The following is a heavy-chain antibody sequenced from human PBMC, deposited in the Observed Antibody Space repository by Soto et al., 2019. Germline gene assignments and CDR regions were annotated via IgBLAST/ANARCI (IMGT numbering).Heavy chain of an antibody. CDR1: GGSISSGDYY. Sequence: SETLSLTCTVSGGSISSGDYYWSWIRQPPGKGLEWIGYIYYSGSTYYNPSLKSRVTISVDTSKNQFSLKLSSVTAADTAVYYCAIFRCSGGSCAISPWGQATLVTVSS. CDR3: AIFRCSGGSCAISP. J-gene: IGHJ5*02. V-gene: IGHV4-30-4*01. D-gene: IGHD2-15*01. CDR2: IYYSGST.